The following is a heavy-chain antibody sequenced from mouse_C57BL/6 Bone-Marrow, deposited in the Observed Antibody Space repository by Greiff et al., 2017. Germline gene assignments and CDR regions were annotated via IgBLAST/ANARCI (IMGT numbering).Heavy chain of an antibody. J-gene: IGHJ3*01. CDR1: GFSLTSYG. CDR2: IWSGGST. CDR3: AREGGFLRFAY. D-gene: IGHD2-10*01. Sequence: VNLVESGPGLVQPSQSLSITCTVSGFSLTSYGVHWVRQSPGKGLEWLGVIWSGGSTDYNAAFISRLSISKDNSKSQVFFKMNSLQADYTAIYYCAREGGFLRFAYWGQGTLVTVSA. V-gene: IGHV2-2*01.